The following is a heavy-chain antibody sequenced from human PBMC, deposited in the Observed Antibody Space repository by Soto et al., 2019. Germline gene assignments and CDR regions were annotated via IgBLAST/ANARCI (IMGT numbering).Heavy chain of an antibody. V-gene: IGHV4-59*08. J-gene: IGHJ4*02. CDR2: IYYSGNT. D-gene: IGHD2-21*02. CDR1: GGSINIYY. Sequence: SEILSLTCIVSGGSINIYYWSWIRQPPGMGLEWIGYIYYSGNTNYNPSLKSRVTISVDTSKNQFSLRLSSVTAADTAVYYCASGDPTFDSWGQGTLVPVSS. CDR3: ASGDPTFDS.